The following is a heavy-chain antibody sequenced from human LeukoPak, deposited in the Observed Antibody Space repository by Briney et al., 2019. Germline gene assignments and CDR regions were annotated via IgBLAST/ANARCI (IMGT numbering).Heavy chain of an antibody. CDR1: GGSVSSRPYY. V-gene: IGHV4-39*07. CDR2: IFHSGGT. J-gene: IGHJ4*02. CDR3: ARVGRGYSSSLSDY. Sequence: SETLSLTCTVSGGSVSSRPYYWGWIRQPPGKGLEWIGNIFHSGGTYYNPSLKSRVTISVDTSKNQFSLKLTSVTAADTAVYYCARVGRGYSSSLSDYWGQGTLVTVSS. D-gene: IGHD6-6*01.